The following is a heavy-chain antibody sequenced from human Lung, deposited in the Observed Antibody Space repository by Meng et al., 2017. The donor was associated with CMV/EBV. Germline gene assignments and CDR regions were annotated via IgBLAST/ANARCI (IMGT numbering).Heavy chain of an antibody. CDR1: GGTFRSYA. Sequence: SVXVSCKASGGTFRSYAISWVRQAPGQGLEWMGGFIPVFGTANYAQKFQGRVTITTDESTSTAYMELSSLRSEDTAIYYCARGLTIAVAGTKFGSWGQGTLVTSPQ. J-gene: IGHJ4*02. V-gene: IGHV1-69*05. CDR3: ARGLTIAVAGTKFGS. CDR2: FIPVFGTA. D-gene: IGHD6-13*01.